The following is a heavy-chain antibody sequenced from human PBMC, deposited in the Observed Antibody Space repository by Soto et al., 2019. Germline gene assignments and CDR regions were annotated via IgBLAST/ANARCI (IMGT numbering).Heavy chain of an antibody. CDR2: IIPIFGTA. V-gene: IGHV1-69*01. CDR1: GGTFSSYA. J-gene: IGHJ6*02. Sequence: QVQLVQSGAEVKKPGSSVKVSCKASGGTFSSYAISWVRQAPGQGLEWMGGIIPIFGTANYAQKFQGRVTITADEPTSTAYVELGSLRSEDTAVYYCARGGWLRFRSDYYGMDVWGQGTTVTVSS. D-gene: IGHD5-12*01. CDR3: ARGGWLRFRSDYYGMDV.